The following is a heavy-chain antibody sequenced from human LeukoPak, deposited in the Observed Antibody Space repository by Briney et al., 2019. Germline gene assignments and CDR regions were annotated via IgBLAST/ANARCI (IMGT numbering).Heavy chain of an antibody. CDR3: ARERVPYYDFWSGYSSASWVL. CDR2: ISAYNGNT. CDR1: GYTFTSYG. D-gene: IGHD3-3*01. J-gene: IGHJ4*02. Sequence: ASVKVSCKASGYTFTSYGISWVRQAPGQGLEWMGWISAYNGNTNYAQKLQGRVTMTTDTSTSTAYMELRGLRSDDTAVYYCARERVPYYDFWSGYSSASWVLWGQGTLVTVSS. V-gene: IGHV1-18*01.